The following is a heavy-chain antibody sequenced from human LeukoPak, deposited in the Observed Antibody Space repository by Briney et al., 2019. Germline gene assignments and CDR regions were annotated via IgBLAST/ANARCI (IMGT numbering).Heavy chain of an antibody. J-gene: IGHJ4*02. D-gene: IGHD1-26*01. Sequence: GGSLRLSCAASGFTFSSYAMHWVRQAPGKGLEWVAVISYDGSNKYYADSVKGRFTISRDNSKNTLYLQMNSLRAEDTAVYYCAREGPIVGATGFDYWGQGTLVTVSS. CDR1: GFTFSSYA. CDR3: AREGPIVGATGFDY. V-gene: IGHV3-30*04. CDR2: ISYDGSNK.